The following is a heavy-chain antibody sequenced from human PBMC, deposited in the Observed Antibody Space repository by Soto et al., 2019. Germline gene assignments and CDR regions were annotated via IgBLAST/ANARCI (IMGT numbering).Heavy chain of an antibody. V-gene: IGHV1-18*01. CDR3: ARDVGATSYYYGMDV. D-gene: IGHD1-26*01. J-gene: IGHJ6*02. CDR2: ISAYNGNT. CDR1: GYTFTSYG. Sequence: ASVKVSCKASGYTFTSYGISWVRQAPGQGLEWMGWISAYNGNTNYAQKLQGRVTMTTDTSTSTAYMELRSLRSDDTAAYYCARDVGATSYYYGMDVWGQGTTVTVSS.